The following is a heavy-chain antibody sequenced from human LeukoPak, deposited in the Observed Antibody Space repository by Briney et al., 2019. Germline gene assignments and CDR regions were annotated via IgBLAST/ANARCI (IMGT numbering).Heavy chain of an antibody. J-gene: IGHJ6*03. D-gene: IGHD2/OR15-2a*01. Sequence: GGSLRLSCAASGFTFSSYWMSWVRQAPGKGLEWVANIKQDGSEKYYVDSVKGRFTISRDNAKNSLYLQMNSLRAEDTAVYYCARGVDQEYPLLTYYYYMDVWGNGTTVTVSS. CDR3: ARGVDQEYPLLTYYYYMDV. V-gene: IGHV3-7*01. CDR2: IKQDGSEK. CDR1: GFTFSSYW.